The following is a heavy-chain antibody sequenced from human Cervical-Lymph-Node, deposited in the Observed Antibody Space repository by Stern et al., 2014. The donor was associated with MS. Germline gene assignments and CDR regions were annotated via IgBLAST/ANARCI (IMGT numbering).Heavy chain of an antibody. CDR2: MNAYNGNT. CDR1: GYTFTSYG. Sequence: QVQLVQSGAEVKRPGASVKVSCKASGYTFTSYGISWLRQAPGQGPEWMGWMNAYNGNTNSAQKFQDRITMTRDTSTSTAYMELRSLRSDDTAVYYCARAPGYSTTWFLGMDVWGQGTTVTVSS. CDR3: ARAPGYSTTWFLGMDV. D-gene: IGHD6-13*01. J-gene: IGHJ6*02. V-gene: IGHV1-18*04.